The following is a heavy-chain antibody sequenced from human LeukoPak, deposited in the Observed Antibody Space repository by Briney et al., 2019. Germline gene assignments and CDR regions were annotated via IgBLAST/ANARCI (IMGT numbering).Heavy chain of an antibody. CDR3: ARGATVEFDY. V-gene: IGHV3-23*01. CDR2: ISGSGGST. CDR1: GFTFSSYA. D-gene: IGHD4-23*01. Sequence: GGSLRLSCAASGFTFSSYAMSWVRQAPGKGLEWVSAISGSGGSTYYADSVKGRFTISRDNAKNSLHLQMNSLRAEDTSVYYCARGATVEFDYWAREPWSPSPQ. J-gene: IGHJ4*02.